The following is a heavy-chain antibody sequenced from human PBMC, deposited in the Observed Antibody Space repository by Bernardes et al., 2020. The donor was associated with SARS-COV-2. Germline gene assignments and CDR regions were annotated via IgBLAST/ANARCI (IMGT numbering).Heavy chain of an antibody. Sequence: SETLSLTCTVSGGSISSYYWSWIRQPPGKGLEWIGYIYYSGSTNYNPSLKSRVTISVDTSKNQFSLKLSSVTAADTAVYYCARSAPIPFLGYCSSTSCYMYYYYMDVWGKGTTVTVSS. J-gene: IGHJ6*03. V-gene: IGHV4-59*08. CDR3: ARSAPIPFLGYCSSTSCYMYYYYMDV. D-gene: IGHD2-2*02. CDR2: IYYSGST. CDR1: GGSISSYY.